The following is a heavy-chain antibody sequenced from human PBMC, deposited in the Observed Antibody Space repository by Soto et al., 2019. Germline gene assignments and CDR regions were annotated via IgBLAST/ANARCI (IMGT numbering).Heavy chain of an antibody. CDR1: GYTFNNYG. Sequence: QVQLVQSGAEVKKPGASVKVSCKASGYTFNNYGISWVRQAPGQGLEWMGWIGPYNGNTDHAQNFQGRVTMTTDTSTHTAYMELRSLRSDDTALYYCARCYCSVGSCYTCWHFDLWGRGTLVTVSS. CDR3: ARCYCSVGSCYTCWHFDL. V-gene: IGHV1-18*01. J-gene: IGHJ2*01. D-gene: IGHD2-15*01. CDR2: IGPYNGNT.